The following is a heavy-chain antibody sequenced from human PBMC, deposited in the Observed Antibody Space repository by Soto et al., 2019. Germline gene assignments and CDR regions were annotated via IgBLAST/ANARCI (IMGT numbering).Heavy chain of an antibody. CDR1: GYSFTSYW. CDR2: IYPGDSDT. J-gene: IGHJ4*02. Sequence: PGESLKISCKGSGYSFTSYWIGWVRQMPGKGLEWMGIIYPGDSDTRYSPSFQGQVTISADKSISTAYLQWSSLRSEDTAVYYCARDTRTKFTFGGVIGTSFDYWGQGTLVTVSS. V-gene: IGHV5-51*01. D-gene: IGHD3-16*02. CDR3: ARDTRTKFTFGGVIGTSFDY.